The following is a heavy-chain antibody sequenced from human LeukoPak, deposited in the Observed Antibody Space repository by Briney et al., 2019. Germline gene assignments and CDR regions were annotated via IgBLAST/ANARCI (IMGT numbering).Heavy chain of an antibody. CDR3: ARSITMVRGPTPFDY. D-gene: IGHD3-10*01. Sequence: SETLSLTCTVSGGSISSSSYYWGWIRQPPGKGLEWIGSIYYSGSTYYNPSLKSRVTISVDTSKNQFSLKLSSVTAADTAVYYCARSITMVRGPTPFDYWGQGTLVTVSS. CDR2: IYYSGST. V-gene: IGHV4-39*01. J-gene: IGHJ4*02. CDR1: GGSISSSSYY.